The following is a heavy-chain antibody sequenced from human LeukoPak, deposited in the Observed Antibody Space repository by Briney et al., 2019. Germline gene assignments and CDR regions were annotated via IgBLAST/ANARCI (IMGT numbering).Heavy chain of an antibody. J-gene: IGHJ4*02. CDR3: ARQYGIMITFGGVIVPGDYFDY. CDR1: GDSISRGSYC. Sequence: PSHTLSLTRTVSGDSISRGSYCCSSIRQPAGKGLELIGHIYTSGNTNYNPPLKSRVTISVDTSKNQFSLKLSSVTAADTAVYYCARQYGIMITFGGVIVPGDYFDYWGQGTLVTVSS. D-gene: IGHD3-16*02. CDR2: IYTSGNT. V-gene: IGHV4-61*09.